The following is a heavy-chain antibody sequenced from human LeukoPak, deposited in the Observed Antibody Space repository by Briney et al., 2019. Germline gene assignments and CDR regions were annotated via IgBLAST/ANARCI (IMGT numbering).Heavy chain of an antibody. D-gene: IGHD2-15*01. Sequence: ASVKVSCKASGYTFTSYGISWVRQAPGQGLEWMGWISAYNGNTNYAQKLQGRVTMTTDTSTSTAYMELRSLRSDDTAVYYCARVVLTDIVVVVAATPDYWGQGTLVTVSS. V-gene: IGHV1-18*01. CDR3: ARVVLTDIVVVVAATPDY. CDR2: ISAYNGNT. CDR1: GYTFTSYG. J-gene: IGHJ4*02.